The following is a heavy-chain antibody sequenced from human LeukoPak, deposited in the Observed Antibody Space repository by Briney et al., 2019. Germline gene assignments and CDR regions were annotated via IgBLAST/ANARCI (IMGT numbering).Heavy chain of an antibody. Sequence: ASVKVSCKASGYTFTSYDINWVRQATGQGLEWMGWMNPNSGNTGYAQKFQGRVTITRNTSISTAYMELSSLRSEDTAVYYCALGGGYCSSTSCPYFDYWGQGTLVTVSS. CDR3: ALGGGYCSSTSCPYFDY. CDR1: GYTFTSYD. D-gene: IGHD2-2*01. J-gene: IGHJ4*02. CDR2: MNPNSGNT. V-gene: IGHV1-8*03.